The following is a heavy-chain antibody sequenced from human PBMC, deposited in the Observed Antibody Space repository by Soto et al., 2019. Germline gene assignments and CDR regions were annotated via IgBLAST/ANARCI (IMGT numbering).Heavy chain of an antibody. V-gene: IGHV4-4*02. Sequence: SETLSRTCTVSGGSISSGDYYWSWVRQPPGKGLEWIGEIYHSGSTNYNPSLKSRVTISVDKSKNQFSLKLSSVTAAGTAVYYCARAPLRIAAAGARDFEYWGQGTLVNVSS. CDR3: ARAPLRIAAAGARDFEY. J-gene: IGHJ4*02. CDR1: GGSISSGDYY. D-gene: IGHD6-13*01. CDR2: IYHSGST.